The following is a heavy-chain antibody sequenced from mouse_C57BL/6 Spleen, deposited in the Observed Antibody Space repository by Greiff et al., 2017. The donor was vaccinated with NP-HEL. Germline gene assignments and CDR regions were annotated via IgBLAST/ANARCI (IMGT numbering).Heavy chain of an antibody. CDR3: AIAEANSNYEFDY. Sequence: QVQLQQPGAELVRPGSSVKLSCKASGYTFTSYWMHWVKQRPIQGLEWIGNIDPSDSETHYNQKFKDKATLTVDNSSSTAYMQLSSLTSEDSAVYYCAIAEANSNYEFDYWGQGTTLTVSS. CDR2: IDPSDSET. D-gene: IGHD2-5*01. J-gene: IGHJ2*01. V-gene: IGHV1-52*01. CDR1: GYTFTSYW.